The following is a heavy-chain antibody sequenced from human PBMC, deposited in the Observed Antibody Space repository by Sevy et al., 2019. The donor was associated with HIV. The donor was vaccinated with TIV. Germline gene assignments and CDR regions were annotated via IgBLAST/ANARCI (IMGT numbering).Heavy chain of an antibody. J-gene: IGHJ6*02. V-gene: IGHV3-49*03. CDR3: TRGEYYYGSGSPSHYYYYYGMDV. D-gene: IGHD3-10*01. CDR1: GFTFGDYA. Sequence: GGSLRLSCTASGFTFGDYAMSWFRQAPGKGLEWVGFIRSKAYGGTTEYAASVKGRFTISRDDSKSIAYLQMNSLKTEDTAVYYCTRGEYYYGSGSPSHYYYYYGMDVWGQRTTVTVSS. CDR2: IRSKAYGGTT.